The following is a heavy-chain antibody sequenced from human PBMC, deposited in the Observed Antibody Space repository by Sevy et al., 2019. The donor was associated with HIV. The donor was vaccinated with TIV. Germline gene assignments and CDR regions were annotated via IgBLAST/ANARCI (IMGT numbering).Heavy chain of an antibody. Sequence: GGSLRLSCVASGFTLSSHGMHWVRQAPGKGLEWMSLIWYDGSHKFYADSVKGRFTISRDNSKNTLYLQMNSLRAEDTAVYYCARTFDFWSTYYTGSYYYYGMDVWGQGTTVTVSS. V-gene: IGHV3-33*01. CDR3: ARTFDFWSTYYTGSYYYYGMDV. D-gene: IGHD3-3*01. CDR2: IWYDGSHK. J-gene: IGHJ6*02. CDR1: GFTLSSHG.